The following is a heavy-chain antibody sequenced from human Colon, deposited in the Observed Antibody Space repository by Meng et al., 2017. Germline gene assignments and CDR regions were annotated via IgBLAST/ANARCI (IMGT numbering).Heavy chain of an antibody. CDR2: INHSGST. CDR1: GGSLSSDTYY. D-gene: IGHD1-1*01. CDR3: ARGLNEGGLAHNWFDP. Sequence: GQPHESGPGPVKPSPNLSLTCTVSGGSLSSDTYYWTWIRQDPGKGLEWIGIINHSGSTYYNPSLKSRVTMSLDTSKQQFSLKLISVTAADTAVYFCARGLNEGGLAHNWFDPWGQGTLVTVSS. V-gene: IGHV4-31*03. J-gene: IGHJ5*02.